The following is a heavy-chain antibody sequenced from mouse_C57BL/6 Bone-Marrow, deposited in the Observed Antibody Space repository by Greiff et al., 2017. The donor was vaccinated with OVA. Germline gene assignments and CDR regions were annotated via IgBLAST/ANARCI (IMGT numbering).Heavy chain of an antibody. D-gene: IGHD1-1*01. CDR3: ARRGSSYAFFAY. J-gene: IGHJ3*01. CDR1: GFTFSSYG. CDR2: ISSGGSYT. Sequence: EVKLVESGGDLVKPGGSLKLSCAASGFTFSSYGMSWVRQTPDKRLEWVATISSGGSYTYYPDSVKGRFTISRDNAKTTLYLQMSSLKSEDTAMYYCARRGSSYAFFAYWGQGTLVTVSA. V-gene: IGHV5-6*02.